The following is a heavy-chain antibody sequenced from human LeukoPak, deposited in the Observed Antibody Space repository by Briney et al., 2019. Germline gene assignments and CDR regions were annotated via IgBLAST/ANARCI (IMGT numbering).Heavy chain of an antibody. CDR3: ARVNLRGSNYNWFDP. Sequence: ASVRVSCKTSGGTFLSHTFSWVRQAPGKGLEWMGKITPVIETANYAQTFQGRVSIYADKSTTTVYMDLSGLRPDDTAVCYCARVNLRGSNYNWFDPWGQGTRVTVSS. J-gene: IGHJ5*02. CDR1: GGTFLSHT. CDR2: ITPVIETA. V-gene: IGHV1-69*08. D-gene: IGHD3-10*01.